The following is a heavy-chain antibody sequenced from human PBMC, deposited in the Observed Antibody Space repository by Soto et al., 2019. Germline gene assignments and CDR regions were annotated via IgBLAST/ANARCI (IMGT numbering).Heavy chain of an antibody. V-gene: IGHV4-31*03. Sequence: KPSETLSLTCTVSGGSISSGGYYWSWIRQHPGKGLEWIGYIYYSGSTYYNPSLQSRVTISVDTSKNQFSLKLSSVTAADTAVYYCARGAAGESFAYWGQGTLVTVSS. D-gene: IGHD6-13*01. CDR1: GGSISSGGYY. CDR3: ARGAAGESFAY. CDR2: IYYSGST. J-gene: IGHJ4*02.